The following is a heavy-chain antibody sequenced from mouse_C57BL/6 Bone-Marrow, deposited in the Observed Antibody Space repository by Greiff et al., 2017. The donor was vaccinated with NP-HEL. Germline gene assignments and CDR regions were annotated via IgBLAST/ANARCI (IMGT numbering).Heavy chain of an antibody. CDR1: GYTFTDYN. CDR2: INPNNGGT. CDR3: ARRGNYGGYFDY. D-gene: IGHD1-1*01. Sequence: EVQLQESGPELVKPGASVKMSCKASGYTFTDYNMHWVKQSHGKSLEWIGYINPNNGGTSYNQKFKGKATLTVNKSSSTAYMELRSLTSEDSAVYYCARRGNYGGYFDYWGQGTTLTVSS. J-gene: IGHJ2*01. V-gene: IGHV1-22*01.